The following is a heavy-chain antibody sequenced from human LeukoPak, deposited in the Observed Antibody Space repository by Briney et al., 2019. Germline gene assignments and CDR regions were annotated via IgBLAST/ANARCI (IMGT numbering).Heavy chain of an antibody. CDR1: GFTFSSFG. V-gene: IGHV3-33*06. CDR2: IWYDGSNE. D-gene: IGHD5-12*01. J-gene: IGHJ4*02. CDR3: AKDPYRASSGLVDY. Sequence: PGGSLRLSCTASGFTFSSFGMHWVRQAPGKGLEWVASIWYDGSNEYYADSVKGRFTISRDNSKNTLYLQMNSLRAEDTAVYYCAKDPYRASSGLVDYWGQGTLVTVSS.